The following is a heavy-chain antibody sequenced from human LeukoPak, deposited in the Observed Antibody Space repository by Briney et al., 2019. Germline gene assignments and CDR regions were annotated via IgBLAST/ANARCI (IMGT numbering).Heavy chain of an antibody. CDR1: GGSISSYY. V-gene: IGHV4-4*09. CDR2: IYTSGST. D-gene: IGHD3-3*01. Sequence: SETLSLTCTVYGGSISSYYWSWIRQPPGKGLEWIGYIYTSGSTNYNPSLKSRVTISVDTSKNQFSLKLSSVTAADTAVYYCARHYDFWSGYPGYFDYWGQGTLVTVSS. J-gene: IGHJ4*02. CDR3: ARHYDFWSGYPGYFDY.